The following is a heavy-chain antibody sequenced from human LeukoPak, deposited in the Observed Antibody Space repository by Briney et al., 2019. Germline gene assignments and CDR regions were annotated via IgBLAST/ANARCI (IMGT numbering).Heavy chain of an antibody. CDR3: ASGSGWYFL. J-gene: IGHJ3*01. Sequence: PSETLSLTCTVSGGSISGYYWSWIRQPPGKGLEWIGYIYYSGSTNYNPYLKSRVTISIDTSKTQVSLRLSSVTAADTAVYYCASGSGWYFLWGQGTMVTVSS. V-gene: IGHV4-59*08. CDR2: IYYSGST. D-gene: IGHD6-19*01. CDR1: GGSISGYY.